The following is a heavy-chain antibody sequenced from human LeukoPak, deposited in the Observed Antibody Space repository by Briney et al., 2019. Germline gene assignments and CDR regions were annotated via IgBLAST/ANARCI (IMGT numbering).Heavy chain of an antibody. V-gene: IGHV4-59*01. CDR3: ARDLPTRSAFDI. J-gene: IGHJ3*02. CDR1: GGSMSSDY. Sequence: SETLSLTCTVSGGSMSSDYWSWIRQPPGKGLEWMGYIYYSGSTNYNPSLKSRVTISVDTSKNQFSLKLSSVTAADTAVYYCARDLPTRSAFDIWGQGTMVTVSS. CDR2: IYYSGST.